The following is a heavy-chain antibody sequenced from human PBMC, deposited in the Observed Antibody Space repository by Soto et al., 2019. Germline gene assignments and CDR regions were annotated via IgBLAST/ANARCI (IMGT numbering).Heavy chain of an antibody. J-gene: IGHJ4*02. Sequence: ASVKVSCKASGYTFTSYGISWVRQAPGQGLEWMGWISAYNGNTNYAQKLQGRVTMTTDTSTSTAYMELRSLRSDDTAVYYCARDKYYYDSSCLYYFDYWGQGTLVTVSS. CDR2: ISAYNGNT. D-gene: IGHD3-22*01. CDR1: GYTFTSYG. V-gene: IGHV1-18*04. CDR3: ARDKYYYDSSCLYYFDY.